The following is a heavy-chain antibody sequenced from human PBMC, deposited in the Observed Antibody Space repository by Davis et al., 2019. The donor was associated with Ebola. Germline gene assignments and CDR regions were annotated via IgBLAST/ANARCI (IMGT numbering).Heavy chain of an antibody. J-gene: IGHJ5*02. CDR3: ARTELQMRPWFDP. Sequence: GGSLRLSCADSVITFSSYAMTWVRQAPGKGLEWVSAISGSGGNTYYADSVKGRFTISRDNSKNTMYLQMNSLRAEDTAMYYCARTELQMRPWFDPWGQGTLVTVSS. V-gene: IGHV3-23*01. D-gene: IGHD1-1*01. CDR2: ISGSGGNT. CDR1: VITFSSYA.